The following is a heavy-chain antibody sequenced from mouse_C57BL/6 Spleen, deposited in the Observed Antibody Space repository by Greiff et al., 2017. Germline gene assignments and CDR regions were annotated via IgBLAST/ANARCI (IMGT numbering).Heavy chain of an antibody. Sequence: VQLQQSGAELVKPGASVKISCKASGYAFSSYWMNWVKQRPGKGLEWIGQIYPGDGDTNYNGKFKGKATLTADKSSSTAYMQLSILTSEDSAFYCCAREGVVPSWYFDVWGTGATVTVAS. CDR2: IYPGDGDT. V-gene: IGHV1-80*01. CDR1: GYAFSSYW. J-gene: IGHJ1*03. CDR3: AREGVVPSWYFDV. D-gene: IGHD1-1*01.